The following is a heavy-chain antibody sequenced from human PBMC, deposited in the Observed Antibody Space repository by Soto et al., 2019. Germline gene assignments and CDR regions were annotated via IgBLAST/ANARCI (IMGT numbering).Heavy chain of an antibody. CDR2: IYYSGST. D-gene: IGHD3-16*01. V-gene: IGHV4-31*03. J-gene: IGHJ5*02. Sequence: QVQLQESGPGLVKPSQTLSLTCTVSGGSIGSGGYYWHWIRQHPGKGLESIGYIYYSGSTYYNPSLESRVSMSVDTSKNHFSLKLSSVTAADTAGYYCARSVCPWGQGTLVTVSS. CDR3: ARSVCP. CDR1: GGSIGSGGYY.